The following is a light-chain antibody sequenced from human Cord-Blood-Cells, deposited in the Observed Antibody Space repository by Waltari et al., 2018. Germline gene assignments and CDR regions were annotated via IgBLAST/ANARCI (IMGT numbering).Light chain of an antibody. V-gene: IGKV3-15*01. Sequence: EIVMTQSPATLSVSPGERATLSCRASQRVSSNLAWYQQKPGQAPRLLIYGSSTRATGIPASCSGSGSGTEFTLTISSLQSEDFAVYYCQQYNNWPLTFGGGTKVEIK. CDR3: QQYNNWPLT. CDR2: GSS. CDR1: QRVSSN. J-gene: IGKJ4*01.